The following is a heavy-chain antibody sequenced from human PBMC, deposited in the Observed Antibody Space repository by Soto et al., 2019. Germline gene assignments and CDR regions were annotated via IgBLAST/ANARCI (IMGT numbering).Heavy chain of an antibody. J-gene: IGHJ5*02. CDR3: ARAAGWLDP. CDR2: ISSRGNSR. V-gene: IGHV3-11*01. CDR1: GFTFSDYY. Sequence: QVQLVESGGGLVKPGGSLRLSCAASGFTFSDYYMTWIRQAPGKGLEWVSYISSRGNSRYYADSVKGRFTISRDNAKNARYLQMSSLRAEDTAVYYCARAAGWLDPWGQGTLVTVSS.